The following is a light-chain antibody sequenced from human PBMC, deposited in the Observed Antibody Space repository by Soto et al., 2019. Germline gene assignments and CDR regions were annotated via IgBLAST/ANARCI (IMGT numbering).Light chain of an antibody. CDR2: AAS. CDR3: QKYHTAPIT. CDR1: QVITNH. Sequence: DIQMTQSPSSLSASVGDRVTITCRASQVITNHVAWYQQKPGKGPELLIYAASTLQSGVPSRFSGSASGTDFTLTISSLQPEDVATYYCQKYHTAPITFGQGTRLEIK. J-gene: IGKJ5*01. V-gene: IGKV1-27*01.